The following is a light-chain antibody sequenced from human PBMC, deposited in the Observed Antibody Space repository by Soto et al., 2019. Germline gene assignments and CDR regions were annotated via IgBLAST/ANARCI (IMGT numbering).Light chain of an antibody. V-gene: IGKV1-5*01. CDR1: QSISGW. CDR3: QQCSSYSS. J-gene: IGKJ2*01. Sequence: DIQMTQSPSTLSASVGDRVTITCRASQSISGWLAWYQQKPGKAPNLLISDASSLESGVPSRFSGSGSGTEFTLTISGPQPDDFATYYCQQCSSYSSFGQGTKLEIK. CDR2: DAS.